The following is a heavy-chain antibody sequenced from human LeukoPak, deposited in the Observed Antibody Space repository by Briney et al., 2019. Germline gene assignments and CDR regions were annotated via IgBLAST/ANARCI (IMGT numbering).Heavy chain of an antibody. CDR1: GFTFSSYS. CDR3: ARDTPYYDILTGYYTSFGMDV. Sequence: PGGSLRLSCAASGFTFSSYSMNWVRQAPGKGLEWVSSISSSSSYIYYADSVKGRFTISRDNAKNSLYLQMNSLRAEDTAVYYCARDTPYYDILTGYYTSFGMDVWGQGTTVTVSS. D-gene: IGHD3-9*01. CDR2: ISSSSSYI. V-gene: IGHV3-21*01. J-gene: IGHJ6*02.